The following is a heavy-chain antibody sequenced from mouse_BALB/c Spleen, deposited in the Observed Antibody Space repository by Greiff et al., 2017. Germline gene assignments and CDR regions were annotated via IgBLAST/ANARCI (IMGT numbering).Heavy chain of an antibody. CDR2: INSDGGST. Sequence: EVNVVESGGGLVQPGESLKLSCESNEYEFPSHDMSWVRKTPEKRLELVAAINSDGGSTYYPDTMERRFIISRDNTKKTLYLQMSSLRSEDTALYYCARHPFITTVVATWHYYAMDYWGQGTSVTVSS. CDR1: EYEFPSHD. V-gene: IGHV5-2*01. D-gene: IGHD1-1*01. CDR3: ARHPFITTVVATWHYYAMDY. J-gene: IGHJ4*01.